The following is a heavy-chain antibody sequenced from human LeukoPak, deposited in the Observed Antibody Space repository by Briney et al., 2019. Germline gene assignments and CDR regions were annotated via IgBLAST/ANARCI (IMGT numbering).Heavy chain of an antibody. CDR3: ARGNNCYLDC. CDR1: GYTFTTYG. J-gene: IGHJ4*02. V-gene: IGHV1-18*01. CDR2: LSTSGDFT. D-gene: IGHD5-24*01. Sequence: ASVKVSCKASGYTFTTYGISWVRQAPGQGLEWMGWLSTSGDFTNYVQKFRGRVTMTGDTSTSAVFMEERSQRSDDTVLYCCARGNNCYLDCCGEGTLVAVSS.